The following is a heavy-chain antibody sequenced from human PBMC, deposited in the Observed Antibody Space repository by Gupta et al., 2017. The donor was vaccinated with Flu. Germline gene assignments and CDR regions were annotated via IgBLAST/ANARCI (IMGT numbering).Heavy chain of an antibody. CDR2: ISGSGGST. Sequence: EVQLLESGGGLVQPGGSLRLSCAASGFTFSSYAMSWVRQAPGKGLEWVSAISGSGGSTYYADSVKGRFTISRDNSKNTLYLQMNSLRAEDTAVYYCAKAAGDLEWLSRSAEYFQHWGQGTLVTVSS. CDR3: AKAAGDLEWLSRSAEYFQH. D-gene: IGHD3-3*01. CDR1: GFTFSSYA. V-gene: IGHV3-23*01. J-gene: IGHJ1*01.